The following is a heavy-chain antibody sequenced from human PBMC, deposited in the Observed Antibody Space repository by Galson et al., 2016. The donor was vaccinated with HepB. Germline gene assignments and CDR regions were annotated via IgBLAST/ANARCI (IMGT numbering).Heavy chain of an antibody. Sequence: SLRLSCAASGFTLNKNNMNWVRQAPGKGLEWVSSISTGSSYIYYADSVKGRFTISRDNAKISLYLQMNSLRAEDTAVYYCARVSRYQLQSAVDYWGQGTLVTVSS. D-gene: IGHD2-2*01. CDR1: GFTLNKNN. V-gene: IGHV3-21*01. CDR3: ARVSRYQLQSAVDY. CDR2: ISTGSSYI. J-gene: IGHJ4*02.